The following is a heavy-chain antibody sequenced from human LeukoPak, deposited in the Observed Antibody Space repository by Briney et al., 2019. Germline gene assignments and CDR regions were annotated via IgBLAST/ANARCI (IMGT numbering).Heavy chain of an antibody. V-gene: IGHV3-23*01. CDR1: GFTFSTYA. D-gene: IGHD5-18*01. Sequence: GGSLRLSCAASGFTFSTYAMSWVRQAPGKGLEWVSVISGSGGSTYYADSVKGRFTISRDNSKNTLYLQMNSLRAEDTAVYYCAKTGYNYGYGAFDIWGKGTMVTVSS. J-gene: IGHJ3*02. CDR3: AKTGYNYGYGAFDI. CDR2: ISGSGGST.